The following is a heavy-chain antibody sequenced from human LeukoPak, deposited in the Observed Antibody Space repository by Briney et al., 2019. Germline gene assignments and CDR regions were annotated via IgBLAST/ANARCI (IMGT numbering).Heavy chain of an antibody. V-gene: IGHV4-59*08. Sequence: SETLSLTCTVSGGSFSSYYWNWIGQPPGKGLEWIGYIYYSGSTNYNPSLKSRVTISVDTSTNQFSLKLSSVAAADKAVYYCARLEHQLVPSYYYGMDVWGQGTTVTVSS. CDR2: IYYSGST. J-gene: IGHJ6*02. CDR1: GGSFSSYY. D-gene: IGHD6-13*01. CDR3: ARLEHQLVPSYYYGMDV.